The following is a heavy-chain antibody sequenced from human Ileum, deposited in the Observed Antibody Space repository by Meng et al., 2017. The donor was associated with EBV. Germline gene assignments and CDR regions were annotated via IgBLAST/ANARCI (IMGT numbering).Heavy chain of an antibody. CDR1: GGTFSNYA. J-gene: IGHJ4*02. CDR2: IIPIFATP. D-gene: IGHD2-2*03. Sequence: VQWVKSGTEVKNPGSSVKVSCKASGGTFSNYAISWVRQAPGQGLEWMGGIIPIFATPNYAQKFQDRITITADTSTTTAYMELSSLTSEDTAIYYCARWAGHCSSANCFPPLDYWGQGTLVTVSS. CDR3: ARWAGHCSSANCFPPLDY. V-gene: IGHV1-69*06.